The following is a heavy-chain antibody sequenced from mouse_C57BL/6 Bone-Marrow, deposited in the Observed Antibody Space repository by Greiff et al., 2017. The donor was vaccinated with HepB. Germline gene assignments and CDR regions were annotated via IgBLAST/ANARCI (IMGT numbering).Heavy chain of an antibody. D-gene: IGHD1-1*01. CDR3: AMHYYGSSYWYFDV. V-gene: IGHV1-18*01. J-gene: IGHJ1*03. CDR2: INPNNGGT. CDR1: GYTFTDYN. Sequence: VQLQQSGPELVKPGASVKIPCKASGYTFTDYNMDWVKQSHGKSLEWIGDINPNNGGTIYNQKFKGKATLTVDKSSSTAYMELRSLTSEDTAVYYCAMHYYGSSYWYFDVWGTGTTVTVSS.